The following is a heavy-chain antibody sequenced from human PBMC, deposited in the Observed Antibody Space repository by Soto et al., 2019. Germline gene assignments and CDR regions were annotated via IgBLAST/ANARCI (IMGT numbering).Heavy chain of an antibody. Sequence: QVQLVQSGAEVKKPGASVKVSCKASGYTFTSYGIGWVRQAPGQGLEWMGWISAYNGNTNYAQKLQGRVTMTTDTSTSTAYMEVRSLRSDDTAVYYCARVSPDIVVVVAATALDYWGQGTLVTVSS. V-gene: IGHV1-18*01. CDR1: GYTFTSYG. D-gene: IGHD2-15*01. CDR3: ARVSPDIVVVVAATALDY. CDR2: ISAYNGNT. J-gene: IGHJ4*02.